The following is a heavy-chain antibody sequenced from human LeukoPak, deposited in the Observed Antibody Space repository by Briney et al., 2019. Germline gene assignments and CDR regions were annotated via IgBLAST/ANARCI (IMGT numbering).Heavy chain of an antibody. V-gene: IGHV4-59*01. CDR3: ARSSVTTFFDY. CDR1: GGSISSYY. D-gene: IGHD3-10*02. Sequence: PSETLSLTCTVSGGSISSYYWSWIRQPPGKGLEWIGYIYYSGSTNYNPSLKSRVTISVDTSKNQFSLKLSSVTAADAAVYYCARSSVTTFFDYWGQGTLVTVSS. CDR2: IYYSGST. J-gene: IGHJ4*02.